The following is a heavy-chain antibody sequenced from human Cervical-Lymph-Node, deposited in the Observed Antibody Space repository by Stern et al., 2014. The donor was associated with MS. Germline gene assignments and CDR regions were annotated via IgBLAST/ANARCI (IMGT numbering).Heavy chain of an antibody. CDR1: GYTFTSYG. CDR3: ARDLPDVVVTARTFDS. V-gene: IGHV1-18*01. D-gene: IGHD2-21*02. Sequence: VQLEESGAEVKKPGESVKVSCKASGYTFTSYGISWVRQAPGQGLEWRGWCTAYSCHTTYAQKVQGRVTMATDTSTNTVYMELRSLRSDDTAVYYCARDLPDVVVTARTFDSWGQGTLVTVSS. CDR2: CTAYSCHT. J-gene: IGHJ4*02.